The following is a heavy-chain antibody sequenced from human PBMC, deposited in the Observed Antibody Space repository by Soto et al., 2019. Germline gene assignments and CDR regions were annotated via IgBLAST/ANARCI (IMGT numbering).Heavy chain of an antibody. J-gene: IGHJ4*02. V-gene: IGHV3-48*01. Sequence: QLAESGGGLVQPGGSLRLSCAASGFTVSSYNLNWVRQAPGKGLEWVAHISKSGSPIYYAESVKGRFIISRDIAKNSLYLQMNSLTAEDTAVYYCAGAGPQLDYWGQGTLVTVSS. D-gene: IGHD3-10*01. CDR2: ISKSGSPI. CDR1: GFTVSSYN. CDR3: AGAGPQLDY.